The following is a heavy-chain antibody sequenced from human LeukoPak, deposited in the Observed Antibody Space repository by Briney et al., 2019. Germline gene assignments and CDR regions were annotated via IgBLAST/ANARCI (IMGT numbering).Heavy chain of an antibody. CDR2: SSTVTGNI. D-gene: IGHD1-1*01. CDR3: AATGNFYDMDV. J-gene: IGHJ6*03. Sequence: GGSLRLSCAASGFAFISTSIHWVRQAPGKGLEWLSYSSTVTGNIYYADSVKGRFTISRDNARSSLYLQMSSLRAEDTAVYFCAATGNFYDMDVWGKGTTVTVSS. V-gene: IGHV3-48*04. CDR1: GFAFISTS.